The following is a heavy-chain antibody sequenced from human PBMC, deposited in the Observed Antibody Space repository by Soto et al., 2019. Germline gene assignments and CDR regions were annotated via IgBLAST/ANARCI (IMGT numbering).Heavy chain of an antibody. CDR1: GFTFSSYG. V-gene: IGHV3-33*01. Sequence: PGWSLRLSCAASGFTFSSYGMHWVRQAPGKGLEWVAVIWYDGSNKYYADSVKGRFTIPRDNSKNTLYLQMNSLRAEDTAMYYCARERALAGDAFDIWGQGTMVTVSS. D-gene: IGHD3-3*02. J-gene: IGHJ3*02. CDR3: ARERALAGDAFDI. CDR2: IWYDGSNK.